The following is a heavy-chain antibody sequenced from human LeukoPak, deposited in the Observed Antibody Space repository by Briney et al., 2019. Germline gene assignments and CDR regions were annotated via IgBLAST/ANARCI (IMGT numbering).Heavy chain of an antibody. CDR1: GFTFSSYW. J-gene: IGHJ1*01. CDR3: ARRSSGWAEYFQH. D-gene: IGHD6-19*01. Sequence: GGSLRLSCVASGFTFSSYWMSWVRQAPGKGLEWVANIKQDGSEKYYVDSVKGRFTISRDNAKNSLYLQMNSLRAEDTAVYYCARRSSGWAEYFQHWGQGTLVTVSS. CDR2: IKQDGSEK. V-gene: IGHV3-7*03.